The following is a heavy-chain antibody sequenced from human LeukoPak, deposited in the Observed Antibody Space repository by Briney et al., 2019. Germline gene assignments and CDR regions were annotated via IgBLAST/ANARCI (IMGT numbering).Heavy chain of an antibody. V-gene: IGHV3-23*01. CDR1: GFTFSSYA. CDR3: ARDRIAAAYDY. Sequence: GGSLRLSCAASGFTFSSYAMSWVRQAPGEGLEWVSAISGSGGSTYYADSVKGRFTISRDNAKNSLYLQMNSLRAEDTAVYYCARDRIAAAYDYWGQGTLVTVSS. CDR2: ISGSGGST. D-gene: IGHD6-13*01. J-gene: IGHJ4*02.